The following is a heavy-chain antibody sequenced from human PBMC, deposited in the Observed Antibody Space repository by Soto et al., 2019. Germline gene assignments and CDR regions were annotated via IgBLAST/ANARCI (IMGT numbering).Heavy chain of an antibody. CDR3: ARLFGGREVDY. J-gene: IGHJ4*02. V-gene: IGHV5-51*01. D-gene: IGHD2-15*01. CDR1: GYPFTTYW. Sequence: LGESLKISCQISGYPFTTYWIGWVRQMPGKGLEWMGKIYPPDSDTRYSPSFQGQVTISADKSINTAYLQWSSLKASDTAMYYCARLFGGREVDYWGQGTLVTVSS. CDR2: IYPPDSDT.